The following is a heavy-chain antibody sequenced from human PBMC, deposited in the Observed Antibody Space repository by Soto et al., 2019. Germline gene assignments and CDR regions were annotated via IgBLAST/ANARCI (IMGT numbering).Heavy chain of an antibody. D-gene: IGHD3-10*01. J-gene: IGHJ6*02. V-gene: IGHV3-30*18. CDR3: AKDRALATMVRGVINYYYYGMDV. CDR1: GFTFSSYG. Sequence: PGGSLRLSCAASGFTFSSYGMHWVRQAPGKGLEWVAVISYDGSNKYYADSVKGRFTISRDNSKNTLYLQMNSLRAEDTAVYYCAKDRALATMVRGVINYYYYGMDVWGQGTTVTVSS. CDR2: ISYDGSNK.